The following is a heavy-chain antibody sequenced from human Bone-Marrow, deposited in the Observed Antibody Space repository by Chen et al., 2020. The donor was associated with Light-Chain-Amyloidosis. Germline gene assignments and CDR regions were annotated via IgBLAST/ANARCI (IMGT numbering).Heavy chain of an antibody. Sequence: QVQLVESGGGVVQPGRSLRLSCAASGFTFSRYAMNWVRQAPGKGLEWVAVISYDGSNRYYADSVNGLFTISSDHSRHTLSLHMRGMEAADTAVYYCVRVYGAFGWYFDLWRRGTLLTVSS. V-gene: IGHV3-30-3*01. D-gene: IGHD4-17*01. CDR1: GFTFSRYA. CDR3: VRVYGAFGWYFDL. J-gene: IGHJ2*01. CDR2: ISYDGSNR.